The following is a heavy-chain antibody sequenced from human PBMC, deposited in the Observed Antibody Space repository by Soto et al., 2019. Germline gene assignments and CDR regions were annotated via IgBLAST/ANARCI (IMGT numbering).Heavy chain of an antibody. J-gene: IGHJ4*02. V-gene: IGHV3-53*01. D-gene: IGHD2-15*01. Sequence: EVQLVESGGGLTQPGGSLRLSCVVSGFIVSSSHMIWVRQAPGKGLDGVSILYNHGKTNYVDSVKGRFTITRDNSKNTVYLQMNILRVEDTAVYYCAILTEAVRYWGQGALVTVSS. CDR3: AILTEAVRY. CDR1: GFIVSSSH. CDR2: LYNHGKT.